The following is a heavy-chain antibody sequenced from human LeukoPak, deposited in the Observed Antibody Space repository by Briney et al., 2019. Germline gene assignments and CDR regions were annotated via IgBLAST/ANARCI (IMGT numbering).Heavy chain of an antibody. D-gene: IGHD2-2*01. J-gene: IGHJ4*02. CDR2: IKQDGSEK. Sequence: GGSLSLSCAASGFTFSSSWMSWVRQAPGKGLEWVANIKQDGSEKYYVDSVKGRFTISRDNAKNSLYLQMHSLRAEDTAAYYCAREGSSTSCFDYWGQGTLVTVSS. CDR1: GFTFSSSW. CDR3: AREGSSTSCFDY. V-gene: IGHV3-7*04.